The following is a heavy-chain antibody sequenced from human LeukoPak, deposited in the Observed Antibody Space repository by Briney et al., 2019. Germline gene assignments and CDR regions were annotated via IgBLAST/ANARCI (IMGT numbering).Heavy chain of an antibody. CDR2: ISGSGISI. CDR3: ARDMGYCSSSNCYTYYLDY. V-gene: IGHV3-48*03. J-gene: IGHJ4*02. D-gene: IGHD2-2*01. Sequence: GGSLRLSCVASGFTFSRFEMNWVRQAPGKGLEWVSYISGSGISIYYADSVKGRFTISRDNAKNSLYLQMNSLRGEDTAVYYCARDMGYCSSSNCYTYYLDYWGQGTLVIVSS. CDR1: GFTFSRFE.